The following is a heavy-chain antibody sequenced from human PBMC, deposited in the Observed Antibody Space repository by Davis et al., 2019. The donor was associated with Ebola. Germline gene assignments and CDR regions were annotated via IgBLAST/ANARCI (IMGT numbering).Heavy chain of an antibody. J-gene: IGHJ4*02. V-gene: IGHV1-46*01. D-gene: IGHD3-10*01. CDR2: VNPSGGST. CDR3: ASGTYYGSGSYIDY. CDR1: GYTFTSYY. Sequence: AASVKVSCKAFGYTFTSYYIHWVRQAPGQGLEWMGLVNPSGGSTTYAQKFQGRVTMTRDTSTSTVYMELSSLRSEDTAVYYCASGTYYGSGSYIDYWGQGTLVTVSS.